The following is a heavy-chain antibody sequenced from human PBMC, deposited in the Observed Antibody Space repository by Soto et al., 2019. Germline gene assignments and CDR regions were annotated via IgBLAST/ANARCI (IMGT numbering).Heavy chain of an antibody. J-gene: IGHJ3*01. D-gene: IGHD6-13*01. V-gene: IGHV5-51*01. Sequence: GESLKISCKASVYTFSNYWIGWLRQMPVKGLEWMGIIYLSDFDTRYSPSLQGQVTISADKSINTAYLQWGSLKASDTAMYYCARQAIYSSRSFAVWGQGTIVTFSS. CDR1: VYTFSNYW. CDR3: ARQAIYSSRSFAV. CDR2: IYLSDFDT.